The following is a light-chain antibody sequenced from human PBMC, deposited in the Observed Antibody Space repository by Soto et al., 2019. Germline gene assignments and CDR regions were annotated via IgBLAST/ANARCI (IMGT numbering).Light chain of an antibody. Sequence: QSALTQPASVSGSPGQSITISCTGTRSDVGGYNYVSWYQQHPGKAPKLMIYDVSNRPSGVSNRFSGSKSGNTASLTISGLQAEDEADYYCSSYTSSSTLVFGTGTKLNVL. CDR1: RSDVGGYNY. J-gene: IGLJ1*01. CDR3: SSYTSSSTLV. CDR2: DVS. V-gene: IGLV2-14*01.